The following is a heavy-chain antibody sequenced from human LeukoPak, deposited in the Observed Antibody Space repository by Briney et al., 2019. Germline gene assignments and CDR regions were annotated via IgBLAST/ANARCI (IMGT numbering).Heavy chain of an antibody. D-gene: IGHD3-9*01. CDR3: ARGIYDILTGYTNWFDP. CDR1: GYCFIDYY. V-gene: IGHV1-8*03. J-gene: IGHJ5*02. CDR2: MNPNSGNT. Sequence: GASVKVSCKTSGYCFIDYYMHWVRQAPGQGLEWMGWMNPNSGNTGYAQKFQGRVTITRNTSISTAYMELSSLRSEDTAVYYCARGIYDILTGYTNWFDPWGQGTLVTVSS.